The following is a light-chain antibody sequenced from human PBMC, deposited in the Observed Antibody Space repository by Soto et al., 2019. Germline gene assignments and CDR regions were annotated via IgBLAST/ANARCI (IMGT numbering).Light chain of an antibody. CDR1: QGIRHQ. J-gene: IGKJ4*01. CDR3: QQNNAYPLT. CDR2: AAS. V-gene: IGKV1-16*01. Sequence: DIQVTQSPSSLSTSVGDRVNITCQTSQGIRHQLAWFQLKPGKAPKSLIYAASRLQSGVPSRFSGSGSERDFTLTNSSLQPEDFASYYCQQNNAYPLTFGGGTKVEI.